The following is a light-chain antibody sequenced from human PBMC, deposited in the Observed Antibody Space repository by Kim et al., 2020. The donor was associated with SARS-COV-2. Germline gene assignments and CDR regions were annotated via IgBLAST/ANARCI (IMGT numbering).Light chain of an antibody. J-gene: IGLJ2*01. CDR1: SSDVGGYNH. CDR2: EVY. Sequence: GQSVTLSCTGTSSDVGGYNHVAWYQQHPGKVPTLIIYEVYKGPSGVPDRFSGSKSGNTASLTVSGLQADDEADYYCSSYAGTDNLIFGGGTQLTVL. CDR3: SSYAGTDNLI. V-gene: IGLV2-8*01.